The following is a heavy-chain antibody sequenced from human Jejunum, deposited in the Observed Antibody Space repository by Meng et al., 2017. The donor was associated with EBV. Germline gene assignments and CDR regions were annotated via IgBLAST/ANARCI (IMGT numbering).Heavy chain of an antibody. Sequence: QVHMVQFGSEFKKPGASGKVSCKASGYTFTSSGINWVRQAPGQGLEWMGWINTNTGYPTYAQDFTGRFVFSLDTSVSTAYLQITSLSTEDNAVYYCARVRPGGGWFDPWGQGTLVTVSS. J-gene: IGHJ5*02. CDR3: ARVRPGGGWFDP. CDR2: INTNTGYP. D-gene: IGHD2-8*02. V-gene: IGHV7-4-1*02. CDR1: GYTFTSSG.